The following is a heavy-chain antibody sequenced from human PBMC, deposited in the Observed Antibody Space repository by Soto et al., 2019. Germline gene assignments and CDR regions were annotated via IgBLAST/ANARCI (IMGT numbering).Heavy chain of an antibody. J-gene: IGHJ4*02. CDR1: AYTFTVYY. D-gene: IGHD3-10*01. Sequence: VQLVQSGAEVKKPGASVMVSCKASAYTFTVYYIHWVRQAPGQGLEWMGWLNPNTGVTKYAHKFQGRVIMTRDTSISTAYMHLSSLTSDDTAMYYWARAAVGGEYYYFDYWGQGTLVTVSS. CDR3: ARAAVGGEYYYFDY. V-gene: IGHV1-2*02. CDR2: LNPNTGVT.